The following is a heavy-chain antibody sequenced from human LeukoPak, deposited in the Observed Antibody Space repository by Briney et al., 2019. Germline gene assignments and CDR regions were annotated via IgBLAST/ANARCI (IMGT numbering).Heavy chain of an antibody. CDR3: ARGVPYASWSGPHYSDY. CDR2: IKQDGSQK. J-gene: IGHJ4*02. Sequence: PGGSLRLSCAASGFTFSSYWMSWVRQAPGKGLEWVANIKQDGSQKYYVDSVKGRFSTSRDNAKSSLYLQMNSLRAEDTAVYYCARGVPYASWSGPHYSDYWGQGTLVTVSS. V-gene: IGHV3-7*01. CDR1: GFTFSSYW. D-gene: IGHD3-3*01.